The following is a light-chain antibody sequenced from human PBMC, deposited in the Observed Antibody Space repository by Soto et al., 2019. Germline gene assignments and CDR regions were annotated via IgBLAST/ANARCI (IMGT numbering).Light chain of an antibody. J-gene: IGKJ4*01. CDR1: QSISSH. Sequence: DIRMTQSPSSLSASVGDTVTITCRASQSISSHLNWYQQKPGKAPNLLMYTASNLQSGVPSRFSGSGSGTDFTLTISSLQPEDFAVYYCQQYGSSPPELTFGGGTKVDI. CDR2: TAS. CDR3: QQYGSSPPELT. V-gene: IGKV1-39*01.